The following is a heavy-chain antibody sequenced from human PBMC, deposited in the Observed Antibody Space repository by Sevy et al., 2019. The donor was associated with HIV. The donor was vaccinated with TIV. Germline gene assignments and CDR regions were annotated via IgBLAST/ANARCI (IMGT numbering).Heavy chain of an antibody. CDR2: ISSTGGST. J-gene: IGHJ6*02. CDR3: VNGRIGGYGMDV. D-gene: IGHD3-3*01. Sequence: GGSLRLSCTASGFTFSSYAMHWVRQAPGKGLEYVSAISSTGGSTYYADSVKGRFTISRDNSKNTLYLQMSSLRAEDTAVYYCVNGRIGGYGMDVWGQGTTVTVSS. V-gene: IGHV3-64D*06. CDR1: GFTFSSYA.